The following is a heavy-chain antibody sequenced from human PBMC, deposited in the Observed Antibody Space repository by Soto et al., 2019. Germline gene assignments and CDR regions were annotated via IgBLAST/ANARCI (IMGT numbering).Heavy chain of an antibody. D-gene: IGHD4-17*01. J-gene: IGHJ5*02. CDR2: IYWNDDT. CDR3: AHRGYGDYPRDNWFDP. CDR1: GFSLSTGGVG. V-gene: IGHV2-5*01. Sequence: VSGPTLVNPTQTLTLTCTFSGFSLSTGGVGVGWIRQPPGKALEWLALIYWNDDTRYSPSLKTRLTITKDTSKNQVVLTMTNMDPVDTATYYCAHRGYGDYPRDNWFDPWGQGTLVTVSS.